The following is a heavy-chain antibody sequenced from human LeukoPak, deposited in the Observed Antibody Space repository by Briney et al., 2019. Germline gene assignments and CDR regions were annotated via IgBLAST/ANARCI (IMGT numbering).Heavy chain of an antibody. CDR2: IYYSGST. Sequence: SETLSLTCTVSGGSISGYYWSWIRQPPGKGLEWIGYIYYSGSTNYNPSLKSRVTISVDTSKNQFSLKLSSVTAADTAVYYCARATGGYGSGSYFGGYYFDYWGQGTLVTVSS. D-gene: IGHD3-10*01. V-gene: IGHV4-59*01. J-gene: IGHJ4*02. CDR3: ARATGGYGSGSYFGGYYFDY. CDR1: GGSISGYY.